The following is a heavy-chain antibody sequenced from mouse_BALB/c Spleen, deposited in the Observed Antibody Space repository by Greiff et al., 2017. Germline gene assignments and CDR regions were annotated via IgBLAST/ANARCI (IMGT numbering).Heavy chain of an antibody. CDR2: IDPFNGGT. CDR1: GYSFTSYY. CDR3: ARWGLITSGYAMDY. V-gene: IGHV1S135*01. J-gene: IGHJ4*01. D-gene: IGHD1-2*01. Sequence: EVQVVESGPELMKPGASVKISCKASGYSFTSYYMHWVKQSHGKSLEWIGYIDPFNGGTSYNQKFKGKATLTVDKSSSTAYMHLSSLTSEDSAVYYCARWGLITSGYAMDYWGQGTSVTVSS.